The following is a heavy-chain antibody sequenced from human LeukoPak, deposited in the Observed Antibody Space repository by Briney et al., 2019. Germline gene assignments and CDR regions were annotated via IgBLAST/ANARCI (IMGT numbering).Heavy chain of an antibody. CDR2: IYYSGST. V-gene: IGHV4-59*08. D-gene: IGHD2-21*01. J-gene: IGHJ4*02. CDR3: ARRDCGGDCYPGVKIDY. CDR1: GGSISSYY. Sequence: PSETLSLTCTVSGGSISSYYWSWIRQPPGKGLEWIGYIYYSGSTNYNPSLKSRVTISVDTSKNQFSLKLSSVTAADTAVYYCARRDCGGDCYPGVKIDYWGQGTLVTVSS.